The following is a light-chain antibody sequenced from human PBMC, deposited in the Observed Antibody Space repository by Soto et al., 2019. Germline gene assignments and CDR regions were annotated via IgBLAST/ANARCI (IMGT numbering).Light chain of an antibody. CDR3: QQYDGSLWT. Sequence: EIVLRQSPGTLSLSPGERATLSCRASQSVSSSYLAWYQQKPGQAPRLLIFGASNRATGIPDSFSGSGSGTDFTLTISRLEPEDFAVYYCQQYDGSLWTFGQGTKVDIK. J-gene: IGKJ1*01. CDR2: GAS. CDR1: QSVSSSY. V-gene: IGKV3-20*01.